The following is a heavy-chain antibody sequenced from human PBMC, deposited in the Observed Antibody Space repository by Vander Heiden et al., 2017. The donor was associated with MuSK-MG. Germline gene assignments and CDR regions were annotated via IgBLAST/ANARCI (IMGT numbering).Heavy chain of an antibody. D-gene: IGHD2-15*01. CDR3: AREGYCSGGSCYEGFDP. V-gene: IGHV6-1*01. Sequence: QVQLQQSGPGLVKPSQTLSPTCAIPGDSVPSNSAAWNWIRQSPSRGLEWLGRTYYRSKWYNDYAVSVKSRITINPDTSKNQFSLQLNSVTPEDTAVYYCAREGYCSGGSCYEGFDPWGQGTLVTVSS. CDR2: TYYRSKWYN. J-gene: IGHJ5*02. CDR1: GDSVPSNSAA.